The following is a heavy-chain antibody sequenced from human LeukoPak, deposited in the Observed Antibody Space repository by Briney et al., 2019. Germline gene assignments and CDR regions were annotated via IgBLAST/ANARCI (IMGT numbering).Heavy chain of an antibody. V-gene: IGHV1-2*02. CDR2: INPNSGGT. CDR1: GYTFTGYY. D-gene: IGHD6-19*01. CDR3: ARADLAVAAQISDY. Sequence: GASVKVSCKASGYTFTGYYMHWVRQAPGQGLEWMGWINPNSGGTNYAQKFQGRVTMTRDTSISTAYMELSRLRSDDTAVYYCARADLAVAAQISDYWGQGTLVTVSS. J-gene: IGHJ4*02.